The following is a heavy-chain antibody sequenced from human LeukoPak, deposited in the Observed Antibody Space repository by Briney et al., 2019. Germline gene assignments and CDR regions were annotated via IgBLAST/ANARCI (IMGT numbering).Heavy chain of an antibody. CDR2: INPSGGST. D-gene: IGHD3-22*01. CDR3: ARGSNGYYTYFDY. J-gene: IGHJ4*02. Sequence: ASVKASCKASGYTFTNYYMHWVRQAPGQGLEWMGIINPSGGSTNYAQKFQGRVTMTRDTSTRTVYMELSSLRSEDTAVYYCARGSNGYYTYFDYWGQGTLVTVSS. CDR1: GYTFTNYY. V-gene: IGHV1-46*01.